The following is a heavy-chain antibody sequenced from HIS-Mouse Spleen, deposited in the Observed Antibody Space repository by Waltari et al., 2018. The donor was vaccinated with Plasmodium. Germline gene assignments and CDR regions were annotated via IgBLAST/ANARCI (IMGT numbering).Heavy chain of an antibody. D-gene: IGHD3-10*01. CDR3: ALSGH. Sequence: QVQLVESGGGVVQPGRSLRLSCAASGFTFSGYAMHWVRQAPGKGLGWVAVISYDGSNKYYADSVKGRLTISRDNSKNTLYLQMNSLRAEDTAVYYCALSGHWGQGTLVTVSS. CDR1: GFTFSGYA. CDR2: ISYDGSNK. J-gene: IGHJ4*02. V-gene: IGHV3-30*04.